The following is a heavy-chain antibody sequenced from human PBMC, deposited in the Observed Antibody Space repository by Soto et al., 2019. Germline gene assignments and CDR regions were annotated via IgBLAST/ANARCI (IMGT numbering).Heavy chain of an antibody. CDR3: ASHHRTGNYGYYSSGMDV. J-gene: IGHJ6*02. V-gene: IGHV3-23*01. CDR2: SSGSGVRT. Sequence: PGGSLRLCCVASGFTFSSYAMSGVRQAPGKGLEWVSGSSGSGVRTYYADSVTGRFTISRENPKNTLYLQMNSLRAEDTAVSYFASHHRTGNYGYYSSGMDVWGQGTTVTVSS. CDR1: GFTFSSYA. D-gene: IGHD4-4*01.